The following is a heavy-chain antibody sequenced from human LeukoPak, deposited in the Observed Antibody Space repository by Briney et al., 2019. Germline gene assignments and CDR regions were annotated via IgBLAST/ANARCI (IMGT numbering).Heavy chain of an antibody. CDR2: ISGSGGST. CDR3: AKGDSSGYYSSFDY. Sequence: PGGSLRLSCAASGFTFMSYAMTWVRQAPGKGLEWVSTISGSGGSTYYADSVKGRFTISRDNSKNTLYLQMNSLRAEDTAVYYCAKGDSSGYYSSFDYWGQGTLVTVSS. D-gene: IGHD3-22*01. CDR1: GFTFMSYA. J-gene: IGHJ4*02. V-gene: IGHV3-23*01.